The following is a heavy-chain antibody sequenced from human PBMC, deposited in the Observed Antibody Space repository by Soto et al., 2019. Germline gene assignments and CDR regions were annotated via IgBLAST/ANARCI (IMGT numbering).Heavy chain of an antibody. D-gene: IGHD3-16*01. Sequence: PSETLSLTCTFSVVSITTPGYSCSWIGQPPGKAPEWIGYVYHNGNAYPKPSLKSRVTISLDGAKNQFSLKMTSVTAADTGLYYCAPRTYYSYGLEVWGQGTTVSVSS. CDR1: VVSITTPGYS. CDR3: APRTYYSYGLEV. J-gene: IGHJ6*01. CDR2: VYHNGNA. V-gene: IGHV4-30-2*01.